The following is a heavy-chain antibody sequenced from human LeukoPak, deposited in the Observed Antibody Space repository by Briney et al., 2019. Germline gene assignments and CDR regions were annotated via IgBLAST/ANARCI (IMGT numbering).Heavy chain of an antibody. CDR3: ARHDRSGYDSRGLFDY. D-gene: IGHD5-12*01. CDR1: GYSISSGYY. V-gene: IGHV4-38-2*02. Sequence: SETLSLTCTVSGYSISSGYYWGWIRQPPGKGLEWIGSINHGGSTYYNPSLKSRVTISVDTSKNQFSLKLSSVTAADTAVYYCARHDRSGYDSRGLFDYWGQGTLVTVSS. J-gene: IGHJ4*02. CDR2: INHGGST.